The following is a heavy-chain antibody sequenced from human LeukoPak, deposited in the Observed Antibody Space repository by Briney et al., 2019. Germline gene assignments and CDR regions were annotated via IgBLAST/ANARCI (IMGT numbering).Heavy chain of an antibody. V-gene: IGHV4-30-4*08. CDR2: IYYSGST. J-gene: IGHJ4*02. D-gene: IGHD6-13*01. CDR1: GGSISSGDYY. CDR3: ARADYGSSSSSYYFHY. Sequence: SQTLSLTCTVSGGSISSGDYYWSWIRQPPGKGLEWIGYIYYSGSTYYNPSLKSRVTISVDTSKNQFSLKLSSVTAADTAMYYFARADYGSSSSSYYFHYWGQGTLVTVSS.